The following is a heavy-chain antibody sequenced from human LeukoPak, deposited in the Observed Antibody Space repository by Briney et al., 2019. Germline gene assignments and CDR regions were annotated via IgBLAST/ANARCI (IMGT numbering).Heavy chain of an antibody. V-gene: IGHV3-7*01. CDR1: GFTFSSYW. CDR2: IKEDGSIQ. Sequence: GGSLILSCVASGFTFSSYWMTSVPQAPGKGLEWFANIKEDGSIQYYLDSVRSRFTITRNNAKTSVYLQLNSLRADDTAVYYCARDVWTGVAVSDYWGRGTLVTVSS. J-gene: IGHJ4*02. CDR3: ARDVWTGVAVSDY. D-gene: IGHD3-3*01.